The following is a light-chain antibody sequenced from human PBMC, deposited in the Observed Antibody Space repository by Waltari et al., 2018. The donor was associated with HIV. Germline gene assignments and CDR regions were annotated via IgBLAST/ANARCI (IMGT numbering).Light chain of an antibody. J-gene: IGKJ2*01. CDR1: QSVSSY. Sequence: EIVLTQSPATLSLSPGERATLPSRASQSVSSYLAWYQQEPGQAPRLLLCDASNRATGIPARFSGSGSGTDFTLTISSLGPEDFAIYYCQQRSNWPFMYTFGQGTKLEIK. CDR3: QQRSNWPFMYT. CDR2: DAS. V-gene: IGKV3-11*01.